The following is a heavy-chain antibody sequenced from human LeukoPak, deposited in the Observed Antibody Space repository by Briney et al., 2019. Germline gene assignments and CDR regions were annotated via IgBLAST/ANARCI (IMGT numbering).Heavy chain of an antibody. CDR2: IYYSGST. J-gene: IGHJ4*02. CDR3: ARDLPGGGAIDY. D-gene: IGHD3-16*01. CDR1: GGSISSYY. Sequence: SETLSLTCTVSGGSISSYYWSWIRQPPGKGLEWIGSIYYSGSTYYNPSLKSRVTISVDTSKNQFSLKLSSVTAADTAVYYCARDLPGGGAIDYWGQGTLVTVSS. V-gene: IGHV4-39*07.